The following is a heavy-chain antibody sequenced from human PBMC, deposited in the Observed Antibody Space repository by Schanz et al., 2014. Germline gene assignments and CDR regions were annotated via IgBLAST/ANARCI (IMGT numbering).Heavy chain of an antibody. CDR3: ARVHIATYHYNSPGAFDI. CDR2: INAHTGNT. Sequence: QLMQSGSEVRKPGASVKVSCKASGYIFGSHGMTWVRQAPGQGPELMGWINAHTGNTQYAQKCQGRVNMTRDTVTTTVHLELTRLRTDDTAIYYCARVHIATYHYNSPGAFDIWGRGTRVNVSS. J-gene: IGHJ3*02. D-gene: IGHD3-10*01. V-gene: IGHV1-18*01. CDR1: GYIFGSHG.